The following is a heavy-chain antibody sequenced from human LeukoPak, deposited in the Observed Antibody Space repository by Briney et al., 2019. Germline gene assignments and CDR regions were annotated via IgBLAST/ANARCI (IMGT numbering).Heavy chain of an antibody. CDR1: GFTFSSYA. CDR2: ISYDGSNK. D-gene: IGHD1-14*01. V-gene: IGHV3-30-3*01. Sequence: GRSLRLSCAASGFTFSSYAMHWVRQAPGKGLEWVPVISYDGSNKYYADSVKGRFTFSRDNSRNTLYLQMNGLRAEDTAVYYCARDPENWGQGTLVTVSS. CDR3: ARDPEN. J-gene: IGHJ4*02.